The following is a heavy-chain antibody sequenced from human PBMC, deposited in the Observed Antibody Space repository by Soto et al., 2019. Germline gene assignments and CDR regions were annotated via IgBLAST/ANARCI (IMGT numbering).Heavy chain of an antibody. Sequence: PGGSLRLSCAASGFTFSNYAMNWVRQAPGKGLEWVSSISSSGDDTYYPDSVKGRFTISIDNSSNTLYLQMNSLRAEDTVIFFCAKNGYEYSTSSPWFVPWGQGTLVTVSS. J-gene: IGHJ5*02. V-gene: IGHV3-23*01. CDR1: GFTFSNYA. CDR3: AKNGYEYSTSSPWFVP. CDR2: ISSSGDDT. D-gene: IGHD6-6*01.